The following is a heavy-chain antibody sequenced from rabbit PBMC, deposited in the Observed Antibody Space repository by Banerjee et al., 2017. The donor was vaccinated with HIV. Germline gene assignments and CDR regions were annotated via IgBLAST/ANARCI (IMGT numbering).Heavy chain of an antibody. CDR3: VREAHSASWGYAFDL. Sequence: ASWAKGRFTISKTSPTTVTLQMTSLTAADTATYFCVREAHSASWGYAFDLWGPGTLVTVS. J-gene: IGHJ4*01. V-gene: IGHV1S40*01. D-gene: IGHD1-1*01.